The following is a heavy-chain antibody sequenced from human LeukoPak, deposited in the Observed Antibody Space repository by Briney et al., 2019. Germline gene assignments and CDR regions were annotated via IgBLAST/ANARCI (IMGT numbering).Heavy chain of an antibody. D-gene: IGHD3-22*01. CDR2: IRYDGSNK. CDR1: GFTFSSCG. J-gene: IGHJ2*01. CDR3: ARQGYYDSSGPVLGWYFDL. Sequence: PGGSLRLSCAASGFTFSSCGMHWVRQAPGKGLEWVAFIRYDGSNKYYADSVKGRFTISRDNSKNTLYLQMNSLRAEDTAVYYCARQGYYDSSGPVLGWYFDLWGRGTLVTVSS. V-gene: IGHV3-30*02.